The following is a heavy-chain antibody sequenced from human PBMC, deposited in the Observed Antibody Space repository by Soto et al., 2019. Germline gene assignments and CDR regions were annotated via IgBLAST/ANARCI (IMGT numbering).Heavy chain of an antibody. CDR2: IYSGGST. V-gene: IGHV3-53*01. CDR1: GFTVSSNY. J-gene: IGHJ4*02. CDR3: ARASEMATIPDY. D-gene: IGHD5-12*01. Sequence: GGSLRLSCAASGFTVSSNYMSWVRQAPGKGLEWVSVIYSGGSTYYADSVKGRFTISRDNSKNTLYLQMNSLRAEDTAVYYCARASEMATIPDYWGQGTLVTVSS.